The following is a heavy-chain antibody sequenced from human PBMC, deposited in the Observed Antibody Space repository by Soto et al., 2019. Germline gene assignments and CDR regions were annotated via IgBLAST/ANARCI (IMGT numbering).Heavy chain of an antibody. V-gene: IGHV4-39*01. CDR2: IYYSGST. Sequence: SETLSLTCTVSGGSISSSSYYWGWIRQPPGKGLEWIGSIYYSGSTYYNPSLKSRVTISVDTSKNKFSLKLSSVTAADTAVYYCARHGGYGDAFDIWGQGTMVTVSS. J-gene: IGHJ3*02. CDR1: GGSISSSSYY. D-gene: IGHD3-16*01. CDR3: ARHGGYGDAFDI.